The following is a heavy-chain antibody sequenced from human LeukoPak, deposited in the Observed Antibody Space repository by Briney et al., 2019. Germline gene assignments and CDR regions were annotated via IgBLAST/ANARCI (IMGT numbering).Heavy chain of an antibody. J-gene: IGHJ4*02. V-gene: IGHV3-74*03. CDR2: ISTDGTYT. Sequence: GGSLRLSCAASGFTFSSYWMHWVRQAPGKGLVWVSRISTDGTYTEYADSVKGRFTISRDNSKNTLYLQMHSLRAEDTAVYYCAKDYYSSTSCYFDYWGQGTLVTVSS. CDR3: AKDYYSSTSCYFDY. CDR1: GFTFSSYW. D-gene: IGHD2-2*01.